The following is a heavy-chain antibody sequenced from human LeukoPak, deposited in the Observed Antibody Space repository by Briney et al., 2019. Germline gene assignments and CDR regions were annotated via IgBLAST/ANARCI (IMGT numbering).Heavy chain of an antibody. CDR1: GYTFTSYG. Sequence: GASVKVSCKASGYTFTSYGISWVRQAPGQGLEWMGWISAYNGNTNYAQKLQGRVTMTTDTSTSTAYMELRSLRSDDTAVYYCARARDSSGYYRGMVYFDYWGQGTLVTVSS. D-gene: IGHD3-22*01. V-gene: IGHV1-18*01. CDR3: ARARDSSGYYRGMVYFDY. CDR2: ISAYNGNT. J-gene: IGHJ4*02.